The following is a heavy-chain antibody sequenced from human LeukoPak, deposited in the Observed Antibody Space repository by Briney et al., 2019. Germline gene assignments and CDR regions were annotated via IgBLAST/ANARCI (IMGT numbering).Heavy chain of an antibody. Sequence: GGSLRLFCAASGFTFRDYEMHWVRQAPGKGLEGVSYISMSGSDIQYADSVKGRFTISRDNAKKSLYLQMNRLRDVDTAGYYCARDGGRTASGFRPHYFDYWGQGALVIVFS. CDR1: GFTFRDYE. CDR2: ISMSGSDI. CDR3: ARDGGRTASGFRPHYFDY. D-gene: IGHD3-16*01. V-gene: IGHV3-48*03. J-gene: IGHJ4*02.